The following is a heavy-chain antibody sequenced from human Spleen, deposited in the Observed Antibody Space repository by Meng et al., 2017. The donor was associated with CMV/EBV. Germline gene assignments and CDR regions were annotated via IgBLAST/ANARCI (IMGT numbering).Heavy chain of an antibody. Sequence: TVSGGSISSGNYDWSWIRQRPEKGLEWIAFIYFTGRTYYNPSLKNRVTISADTSKNQFSLKISSVTAADTAVYYCARDIVGTNYFDYWGQGALVTVSS. V-gene: IGHV4-31*03. D-gene: IGHD1-26*01. J-gene: IGHJ4*02. CDR3: ARDIVGTNYFDY. CDR1: GGSISSGNYD. CDR2: IYFTGRT.